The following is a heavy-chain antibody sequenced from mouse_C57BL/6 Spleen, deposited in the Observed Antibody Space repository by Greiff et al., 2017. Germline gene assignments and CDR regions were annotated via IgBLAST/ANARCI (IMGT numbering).Heavy chain of an antibody. CDR1: GYTFTDYY. CDR2: INPNNGGT. CDR3: ARGADCFDY. J-gene: IGHJ2*01. V-gene: IGHV1-26*01. Sequence: EVQLQQSGPELVKPGASVKISCKASGYTFTDYYMNWVKQSHGKSLEWIGDINPNNGGTSYNQKFKGKATLTVDKSSSTAYMELRSLTSEDSAGYYCARGADCFDYWGQGTTLTVSS.